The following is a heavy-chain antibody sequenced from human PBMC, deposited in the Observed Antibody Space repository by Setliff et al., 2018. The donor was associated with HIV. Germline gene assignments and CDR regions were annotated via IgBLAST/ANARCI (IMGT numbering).Heavy chain of an antibody. CDR3: ARGQLWSPYYFDY. CDR1: GGSISSHY. CDR2: ISYSGST. V-gene: IGHV4-59*08. Sequence: PSETLSLTCTVSGGSISSHYWTWIRQPPGKGLEWIGYISYSGSTNYNPSLKSRVTISVDTSKNQFSLRLSSVTAADTAVYYCARGQLWSPYYFDYWGQGTLVTVSS. J-gene: IGHJ4*02. D-gene: IGHD5-18*01.